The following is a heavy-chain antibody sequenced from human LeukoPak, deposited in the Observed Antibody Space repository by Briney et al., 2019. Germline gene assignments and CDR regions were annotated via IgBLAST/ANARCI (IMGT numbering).Heavy chain of an antibody. CDR3: AQITEGSGSAFDI. J-gene: IGHJ3*02. CDR1: GGSISSSSYY. D-gene: IGHD2-15*01. CDR2: IYYSGST. V-gene: IGHV4-39*01. Sequence: SETLSLTCTVSGGSISSSSYYWGWIRQPPGKGLEWIGSIYYSGSTYYNPSLKSRVTISVDTSKNQFSLKLSSVTAADTAVYYCAQITEGSGSAFDIWGQGTMVTVSS.